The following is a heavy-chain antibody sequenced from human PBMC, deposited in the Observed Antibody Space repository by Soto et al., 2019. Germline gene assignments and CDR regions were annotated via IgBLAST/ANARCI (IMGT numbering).Heavy chain of an antibody. CDR1: GGSISSSSYY. CDR2: IYYSGST. D-gene: IGHD5-12*01. CDR3: ARLGMATITSFDY. V-gene: IGHV4-39*01. Sequence: QSLTCTVSGGSISSSSYYWGWIRQPPGKGLEWIGSIYYSGSTYYNPSLKSRVTISVDTSKNQFSLKLSSVTAADTAVYYCARLGMATITSFDYWGQGTLVTVSS. J-gene: IGHJ4*02.